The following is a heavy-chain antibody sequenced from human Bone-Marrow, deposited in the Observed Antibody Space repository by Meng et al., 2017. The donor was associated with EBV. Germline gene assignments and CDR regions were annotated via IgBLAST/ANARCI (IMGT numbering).Heavy chain of an antibody. V-gene: IGHV4-4*02. CDR2: IYHGGST. Sequence: QGRWRESGPGQVKPSGTRSLTCAVSRGTISSSNWCGWVRQPPGKGLEWIGEIYHGGSTNYNPSLKSRVTISVDKSKNQFSLKLSSVTAADTAVYYCARVGYDSLDYWGQGTLVTVSS. CDR1: RGTISSSNW. CDR3: ARVGYDSLDY. J-gene: IGHJ4*02. D-gene: IGHD3-22*01.